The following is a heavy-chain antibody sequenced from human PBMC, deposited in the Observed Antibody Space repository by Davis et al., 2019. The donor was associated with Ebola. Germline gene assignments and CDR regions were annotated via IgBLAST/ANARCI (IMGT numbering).Heavy chain of an antibody. Sequence: SVKVSCKASGGTFSSYAISWVRQAPGQGLEWMGGIIPILGIANYAQKFQGRVTITADESTSTAYMELSSLRSEDTAVYYCARDLRRVGLDYWGQGTLVTVSS. CDR2: IIPILGIA. D-gene: IGHD1-26*01. V-gene: IGHV1-69*10. CDR1: GGTFSSYA. CDR3: ARDLRRVGLDY. J-gene: IGHJ4*02.